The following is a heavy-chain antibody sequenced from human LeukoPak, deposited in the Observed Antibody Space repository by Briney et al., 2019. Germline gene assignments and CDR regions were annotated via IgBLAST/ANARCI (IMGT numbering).Heavy chain of an antibody. CDR2: ISAYNGNT. D-gene: IGHD5-12*01. CDR1: GYTFTSYG. CDR3: ARSSGYDWRDYFDY. J-gene: IGHJ4*02. V-gene: IGHV1-18*04. Sequence: ASVKVSCKASGYTFTSYGISWVRQAPGQGLERMGWISAYNGNTNYAQKLQGRVTMTTDTSTSTAYMELRSLRSDDTAVYYCARSSGYDWRDYFDYWGQGTLVTVSS.